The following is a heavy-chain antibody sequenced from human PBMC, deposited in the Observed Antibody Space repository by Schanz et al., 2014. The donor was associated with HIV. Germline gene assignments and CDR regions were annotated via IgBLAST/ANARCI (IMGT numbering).Heavy chain of an antibody. CDR1: GFTFSSYG. CDR2: IWYDGSKK. Sequence: QVQLVESGGGVVQPGRSLRLSCAASGFTFSSYGMHWVRQAPGKGLEWVAVIWYDGSKKYYADSVKGRFTISRDNSKNMLYLQMNSLRVEDTAVYYCAAGITHPGAFDIWGQGTMVTVSS. J-gene: IGHJ3*02. D-gene: IGHD3-16*01. V-gene: IGHV3-33*01. CDR3: AAGITHPGAFDI.